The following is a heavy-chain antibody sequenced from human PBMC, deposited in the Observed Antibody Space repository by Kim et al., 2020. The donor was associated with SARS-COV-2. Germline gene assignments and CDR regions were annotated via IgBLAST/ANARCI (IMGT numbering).Heavy chain of an antibody. CDR3: AKDQSGEIAAAGYYYYYGMDV. CDR2: ISWNSGSI. D-gene: IGHD6-13*01. J-gene: IGHJ6*02. Sequence: GGSLRLSCAASGFTFDDYAMHWVRQAPGKGLEWVSGISWNSGSIGYADSVKGRFTISRDNAKNSLYLQMNSLRAEDTALYYCAKDQSGEIAAAGYYYYYGMDVWGQGTTVTVSS. V-gene: IGHV3-9*01. CDR1: GFTFDDYA.